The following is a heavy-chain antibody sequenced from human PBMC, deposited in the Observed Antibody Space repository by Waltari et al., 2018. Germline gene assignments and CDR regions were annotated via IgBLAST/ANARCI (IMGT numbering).Heavy chain of an antibody. D-gene: IGHD6-19*01. J-gene: IGHJ3*01. CDR3: AKDSLYSSGWPDGFDV. CDR2: ISATGGTT. V-gene: IGHV3-23*01. CDR1: GFTFGRYA. Sequence: EVQLLESGGGVVQPGGPLRLSCAVAGFTFGRYALIWVRQAPGKGLEWVSAISATGGTTYYRDSVKGRFTISRDNSKNTVYLQMNSPGVEDTAIYYCAKDSLYSSGWPDGFDVWGQGTKVTVSS.